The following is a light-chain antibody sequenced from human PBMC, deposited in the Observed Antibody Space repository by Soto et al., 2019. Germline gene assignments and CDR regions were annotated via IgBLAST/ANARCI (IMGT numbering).Light chain of an antibody. CDR1: QSVSSSY. V-gene: IGKV3-20*01. CDR3: QQYGSSPRVT. CDR2: GAS. Sequence: EIVLTQSPGTLSLSPGERATLSCRASQSVSSSYLAWYQQKPGQAPRLLIYGASSRATGIPDRFSGSGSGTDFTVTISRLEPEDFAVYYCQQYGSSPRVTFGPGTIVDIK. J-gene: IGKJ3*01.